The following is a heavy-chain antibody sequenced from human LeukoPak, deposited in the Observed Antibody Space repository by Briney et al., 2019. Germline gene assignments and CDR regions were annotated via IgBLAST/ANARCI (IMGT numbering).Heavy chain of an antibody. V-gene: IGHV3-30*03. CDR2: ISSDGSNK. CDR1: GFTFTNYG. Sequence: GGSLRLSCAASGFTFTNYGIHWVRLAPGTGLEWVAVISSDGSNKHYADSVKGRFTISRDDSKNTLHLQMNSLRVDDTALYYCNTFDMWGQGTMVTVSS. J-gene: IGHJ3*02. CDR3: NTFDM.